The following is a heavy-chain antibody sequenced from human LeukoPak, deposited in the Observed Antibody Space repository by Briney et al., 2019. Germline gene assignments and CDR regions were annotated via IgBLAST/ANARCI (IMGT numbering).Heavy chain of an antibody. CDR2: ISSSSYI. J-gene: IGHJ4*02. CDR3: ARGRPIDY. V-gene: IGHV3-21*01. Sequence: GGSLRLSCGASEFTFSSYSMNWVRQAPGKGLEWVSYISSSSYIYYADSVKGRFTISRDNAKNSLYLQMNSLRAEDTAVYYCARGRPIDYWGQGTLVTVSS. CDR1: EFTFSSYS.